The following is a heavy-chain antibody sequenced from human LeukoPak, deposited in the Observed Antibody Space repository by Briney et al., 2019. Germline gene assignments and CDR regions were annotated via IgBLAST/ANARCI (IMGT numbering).Heavy chain of an antibody. CDR2: IYYSGST. CDR1: GGSISSYY. Sequence: SETLSLTCTVSGGSISSYYWSWIRQPPGKGLEWIGYIYYSGSTNYNPSLKSRVTISVDTSKNQFSLKLSSVTAADTAVYYCARGGGSYGFWYYFDYWGQGTLVTVSS. V-gene: IGHV4-59*01. J-gene: IGHJ4*02. CDR3: ARGGGSYGFWYYFDY. D-gene: IGHD5-18*01.